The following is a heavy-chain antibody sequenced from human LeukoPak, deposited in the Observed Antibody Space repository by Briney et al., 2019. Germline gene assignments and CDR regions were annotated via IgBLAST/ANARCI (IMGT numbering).Heavy chain of an antibody. CDR1: GYTFTSYG. CDR2: IIPIFGTA. CDR3: ASDYRGKSSGWYAQYDAFDI. Sequence: SVKVSCKASGYTFTSYGISWVRQAPGQGLEWMGGIIPIFGTANYAQKFQGRVTITADKSTSTAYMELSSLRSEDTAVYYCASDYRGKSSGWYAQYDAFDIWGQGTMVTVSS. D-gene: IGHD6-19*01. V-gene: IGHV1-69*06. J-gene: IGHJ3*02.